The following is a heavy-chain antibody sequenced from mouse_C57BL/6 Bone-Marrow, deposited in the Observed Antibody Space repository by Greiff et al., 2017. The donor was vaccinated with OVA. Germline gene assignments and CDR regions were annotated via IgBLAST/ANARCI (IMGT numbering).Heavy chain of an antibody. V-gene: IGHV14-3*01. CDR1: GFNIKHTY. D-gene: IGHD1-1*01. CDR3: AFYGSSWRAY. J-gene: IGHJ3*01. CDR2: IDPANGIT. Sequence: EVQLQQSVAELVRPGASVKLSCTASGFNIKHTYMHWVKQRPEQGMEWIGRIDPANGITKSAPKFQGKATLTADTSSNTAYLQLSSLTSEDTSIYYCAFYGSSWRAYWGQGTLVTVSA.